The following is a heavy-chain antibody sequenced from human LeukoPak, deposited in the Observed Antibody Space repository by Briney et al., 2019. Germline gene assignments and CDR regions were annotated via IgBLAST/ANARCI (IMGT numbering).Heavy chain of an antibody. J-gene: IGHJ4*02. CDR2: IHYSGSI. CDR1: GGSINSYY. D-gene: IGHD3-22*01. V-gene: IGHV4-59*01. CDR3: ARVRALSYYDSSGDLYYFDY. Sequence: SETLSLTCTVSGGSINSYYWSWLRQPPGKGLEWIGYIHYSGSIDYNPSLKSRVTISVDTSKNQFSLKLSSVTAADTAVYYCARVRALSYYDSSGDLYYFDYWGQGTLVAVSS.